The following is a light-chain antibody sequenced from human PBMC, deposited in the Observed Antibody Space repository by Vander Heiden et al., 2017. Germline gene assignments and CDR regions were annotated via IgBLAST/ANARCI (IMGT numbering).Light chain of an antibody. J-gene: IGKJ4*01. Sequence: DIQMTQSPSSLSASVGDRVTITCRASQGISNYLAWYQQKPGKVPKLLIYAASTLQSGVPSRFSGSASGTDFTLTISILHPEDVATYYCQRDNGAALTFGGGTRVEMK. CDR3: QRDNGAALT. CDR2: AAS. CDR1: QGISNY. V-gene: IGKV1-27*01.